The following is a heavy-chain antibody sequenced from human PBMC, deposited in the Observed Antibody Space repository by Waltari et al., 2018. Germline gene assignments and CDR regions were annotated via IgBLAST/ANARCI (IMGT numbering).Heavy chain of an antibody. D-gene: IGHD3-16*02. Sequence: QVQLQESGPGLVKPSETLSLTCAVSGYSISSGYYWGWIRQPPGKGLEWIGSIYHSGSTYYNPSLKSRVTISVDTSKNQFSLKLSSVTAADTAVYYCARQKANYDYIWGSYRGEDFDYWGQGTLV. CDR2: IYHSGST. CDR1: GYSISSGYY. J-gene: IGHJ4*02. V-gene: IGHV4-38-2*01. CDR3: ARQKANYDYIWGSYRGEDFDY.